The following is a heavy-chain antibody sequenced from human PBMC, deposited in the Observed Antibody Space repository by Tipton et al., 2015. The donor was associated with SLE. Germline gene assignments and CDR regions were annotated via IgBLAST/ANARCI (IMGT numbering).Heavy chain of an antibody. CDR1: GGSITSKNYF. CDR3: ARTLDALDI. V-gene: IGHV4-61*02. Sequence: GLVKPSQTLTLTCTVSGGSITSKNYFWNWIRQPAGKGLEWIGRAYTTGSPYYNPSLESRVAISMDTSKNQFSLKLTAVTAADTAVYYCARTLDALDIWGQGTMVTVSS. J-gene: IGHJ3*02. CDR2: AYTTGSP.